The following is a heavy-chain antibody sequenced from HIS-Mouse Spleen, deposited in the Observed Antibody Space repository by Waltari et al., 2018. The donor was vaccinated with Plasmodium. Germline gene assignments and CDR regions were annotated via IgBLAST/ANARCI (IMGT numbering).Heavy chain of an antibody. J-gene: IGHJ1*01. CDR3: ARVLGYKAAAGTFVEYFQH. Sequence: QVQLVQSGAEVKKPGASVKVSCKASGYTFTGYYMHLVRPAPGQGLEWMGWINPNSGGTNYAQKFQGRVTMTRDTSISTAYMELSRLRSDDTAVYYCARVLGYKAAAGTFVEYFQHWGQGTLVTVSS. CDR1: GYTFTGYY. CDR2: INPNSGGT. V-gene: IGHV1-2*02. D-gene: IGHD6-13*01.